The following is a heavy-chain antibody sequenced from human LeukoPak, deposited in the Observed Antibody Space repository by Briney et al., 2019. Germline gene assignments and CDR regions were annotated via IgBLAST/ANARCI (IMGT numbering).Heavy chain of an antibody. CDR1: VFPYSRYA. CDR2: ISYYGGNK. CDR3: VAQPTADSSGYYYFDG. D-gene: IGHD3-22*01. J-gene: IGHJ4*02. Sequence: GGPLRLPCAASVFPYSRYAMQWVPQAPGKAVEGVAVISYYGGNKHYADSVKGRSTISRDNSKNTLYLQMNSLRAEDTAVYYCVAQPTADSSGYYYFDGWGQGTLVTVSS. V-gene: IGHV3-30*04.